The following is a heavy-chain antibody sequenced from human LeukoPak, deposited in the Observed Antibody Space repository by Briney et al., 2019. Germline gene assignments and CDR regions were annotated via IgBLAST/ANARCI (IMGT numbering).Heavy chain of an antibody. Sequence: SETLSLTCTVSGGSISSYYWSWIRQPPGKGLEWIGYISYSGNTKYNPSLKSRLTISVDTSKNQFSLTLGSVGAPDTAVYYCVSPRGFSYGYFDYWGQGTLVTVSS. CDR2: ISYSGNT. V-gene: IGHV4-59*08. D-gene: IGHD5-18*01. CDR3: VSPRGFSYGYFDY. CDR1: GGSISSYY. J-gene: IGHJ4*02.